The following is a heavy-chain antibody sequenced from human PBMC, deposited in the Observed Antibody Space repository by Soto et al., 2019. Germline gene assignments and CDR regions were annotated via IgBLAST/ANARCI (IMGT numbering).Heavy chain of an antibody. CDR3: ARGPSGSKLRFLEWPPEKVYYGMDV. Sequence: GGSLRLSCAASGFTFSSYWMSWVRQAPGKGLEWVANIKQDGSEKYYVDSVKGRFTISRDNAKNSLYLQMNSLRAEDTAVYYCARGPSGSKLRFLEWPPEKVYYGMDVWGQGTTVTVSS. CDR2: IKQDGSEK. D-gene: IGHD3-3*01. CDR1: GFTFSSYW. V-gene: IGHV3-7*05. J-gene: IGHJ6*02.